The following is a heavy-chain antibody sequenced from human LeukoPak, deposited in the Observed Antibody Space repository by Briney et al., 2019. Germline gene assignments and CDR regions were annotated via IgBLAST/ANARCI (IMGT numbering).Heavy chain of an antibody. Sequence: GASVKVSCKTSGYTFTSYDLNWVRQATGQGLEWMGWVNPNSGNTGYAQKFQGRVTMTRDTSISTAYMELSRLRSDDTAVYYCARSPRADYYYHMDVWGKGTTVTISS. CDR2: VNPNSGNT. V-gene: IGHV1-8*01. J-gene: IGHJ6*03. CDR1: GYTFTSYD. CDR3: ARSPRADYYYHMDV. D-gene: IGHD3-10*01.